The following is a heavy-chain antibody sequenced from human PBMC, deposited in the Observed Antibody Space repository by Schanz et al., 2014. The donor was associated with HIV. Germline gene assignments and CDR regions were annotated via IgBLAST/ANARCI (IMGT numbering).Heavy chain of an antibody. CDR1: GYTFTSFE. CDR2: LTVYNGVT. CDR3: ARDDVLDSLAS. V-gene: IGHV1-18*01. D-gene: IGHD2-21*01. J-gene: IGHJ5*02. Sequence: QVQLVQSGGEVKKPGASVTVSCTASGYTFTSFEINWVRQAPGQGPEWMGRLTVYNGVTKFPQKFQGRVTITADESTSTAYMELTGLNPEDTAIYYCARDDVLDSLASWGQGTLVTVSS.